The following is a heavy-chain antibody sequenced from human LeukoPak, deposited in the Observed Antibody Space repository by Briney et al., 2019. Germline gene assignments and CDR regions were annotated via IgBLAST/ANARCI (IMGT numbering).Heavy chain of an antibody. CDR2: IYYSGST. Sequence: SETLSLTCTVSGGSISSYYWSWIRQPPGKGQEWIGYIYYSGSTNYNPSLKSRVTISVDTSKNQFSLKLSSVTAADTAVYYCARQPTSRDGYNWFDPWGQGTLVTVSS. J-gene: IGHJ5*02. CDR1: GGSISSYY. D-gene: IGHD5-24*01. CDR3: ARQPTSRDGYNWFDP. V-gene: IGHV4-59*08.